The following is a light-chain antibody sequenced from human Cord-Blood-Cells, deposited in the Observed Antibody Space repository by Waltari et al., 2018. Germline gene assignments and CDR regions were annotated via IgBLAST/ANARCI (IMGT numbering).Light chain of an antibody. V-gene: IGKV4-1*01. CDR2: WAS. CDR3: QQYYSTPPT. CDR1: QSVLYSSNNKNY. J-gene: IGKJ3*01. Sequence: DIVMTQSPDPLAVSLGERATINRKPSQSVLYSSNNKNYLAWYQQKPGQPPKLLISWASTRGSRVPDRFSGSGSGTDFTLTISSLQAEDVAVYYCQQYYSTPPTFGPGTKVDIK.